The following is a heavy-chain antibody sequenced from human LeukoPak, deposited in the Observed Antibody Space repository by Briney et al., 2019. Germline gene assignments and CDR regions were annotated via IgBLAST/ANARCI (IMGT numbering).Heavy chain of an antibody. V-gene: IGHV3-30*02. D-gene: IGHD5-18*01. CDR2: IRYDGSNK. CDR3: AKSGYTYGPRGAFDI. CDR1: GFTFSSYG. J-gene: IGHJ3*02. Sequence: GGSLRLSCAASGFTFSSYGMHWVRQAPGKGLEWVAFIRYDGSNKYYADSVKGRFTISRDNSKNTLYLQMNSLRAEDTAVYYCAKSGYTYGPRGAFDIWGQGTMVTVSS.